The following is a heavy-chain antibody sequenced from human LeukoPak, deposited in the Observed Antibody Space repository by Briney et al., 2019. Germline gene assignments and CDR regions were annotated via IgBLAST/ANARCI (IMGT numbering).Heavy chain of an antibody. Sequence: SETLSLTCTVSGGFISRYYWSWLRQPAREGLEWIGRIYTSGSTNYNPSLKSRVTMSVDTSKNQFSLKLSSVTAADTAVYYCARDSGTTGEVKFDPWGQGTLVTVSS. V-gene: IGHV4-4*07. J-gene: IGHJ5*02. CDR2: IYTSGST. CDR3: ARDSGTTGEVKFDP. CDR1: GGFISRYY. D-gene: IGHD3-10*01.